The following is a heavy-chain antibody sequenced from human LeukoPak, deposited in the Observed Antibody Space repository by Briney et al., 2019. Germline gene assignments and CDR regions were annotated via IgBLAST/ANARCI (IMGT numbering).Heavy chain of an antibody. V-gene: IGHV1-3*01. CDR2: INAGNGNT. CDR3: ATVKKDGYNFDY. CDR1: GYTFTSYA. Sequence: ASVKVSCKASGYTFTSYAMHWVRQAPGQRLEWMGWINAGNGNTKYSQKFQGRVTMTEDTSTDTAYMELSSLRSEDTAVYYCATVKKDGYNFDYWGQGTLVTVSS. J-gene: IGHJ4*02. D-gene: IGHD5-24*01.